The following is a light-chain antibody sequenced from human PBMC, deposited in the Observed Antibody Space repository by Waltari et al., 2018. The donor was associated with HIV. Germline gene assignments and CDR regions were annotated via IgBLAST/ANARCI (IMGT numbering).Light chain of an antibody. CDR2: AAS. Sequence: AIKMTQSQSSLSASVGDRSTITCRASQGIRNDLGWYQQKPGKAPKLLIYAASSLQSGVPSRFSGSGSGTDFTLTISSLQPEDFATYYCLQDYNYPRTFGQGTKLEIK. CDR1: QGIRND. J-gene: IGKJ2*02. CDR3: LQDYNYPRT. V-gene: IGKV1-6*01.